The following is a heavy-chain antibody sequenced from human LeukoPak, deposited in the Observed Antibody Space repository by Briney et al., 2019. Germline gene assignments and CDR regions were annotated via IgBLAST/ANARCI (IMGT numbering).Heavy chain of an antibody. CDR2: IYSGGST. CDR1: GFTVSSNC. J-gene: IGHJ4*02. Sequence: GGSLRLSCAVSGFTVSSNCMSWVRQAPGKGLEWVSVIYSGGSTYYADSVKGRFTISRDNSKNTLYLQMNSLRAEDTAVYYCARGSAVRGLVTGYWGQGTLVTVSS. CDR3: ARGSAVRGLVTGY. V-gene: IGHV3-53*01. D-gene: IGHD3-10*01.